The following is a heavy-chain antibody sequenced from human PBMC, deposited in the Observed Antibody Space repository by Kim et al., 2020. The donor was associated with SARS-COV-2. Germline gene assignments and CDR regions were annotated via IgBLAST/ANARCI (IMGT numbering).Heavy chain of an antibody. Sequence: GGSLRLSCAASGFTFSSYAMHWVRQAPGKGLEWVAVISYDGSNKYYADSVKGRFTISRDNSKNTLYLQMNSLRAEDTAVYYCASSTTNSNHGYFDDWGQGTLVTVSS. V-gene: IGHV3-30*04. CDR2: ISYDGSNK. D-gene: IGHD4-4*01. J-gene: IGHJ4*02. CDR1: GFTFSSYA. CDR3: ASSTTNSNHGYFDD.